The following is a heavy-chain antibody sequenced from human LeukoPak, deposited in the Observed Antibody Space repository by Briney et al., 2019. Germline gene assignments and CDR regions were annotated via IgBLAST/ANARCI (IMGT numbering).Heavy chain of an antibody. CDR2: ISSNSGSI. CDR1: GFTFDDYA. D-gene: IGHD1-26*01. J-gene: IGHJ3*02. V-gene: IGHV3-9*01. Sequence: GRSLRLSCAASGFTFDDYAMHWVRQAPGKGLEWVSGISSNSGSIVYADSVKGRFTISRDNAKHSMYLQMNSLRAEDPALYYCAKGGLEWELTSAFDIWGQGTMVTVSS. CDR3: AKGGLEWELTSAFDI.